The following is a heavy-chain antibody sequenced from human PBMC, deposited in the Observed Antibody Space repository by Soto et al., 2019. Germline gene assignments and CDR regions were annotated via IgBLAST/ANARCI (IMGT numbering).Heavy chain of an antibody. J-gene: IGHJ6*02. CDR2: VSHVDDNK. V-gene: IGHV3-30-3*01. Sequence: SLRLSCAAAGFPFNLFSFHWVRQAPGGGLEWVAVVSHVDDNKFYADSVKGRFTISRDNSKNTLYLQMDNLRTEDTALYYCARGNLDVWGQGTTVTVSS. CDR1: GFPFNLFS. CDR3: ARGNLDV.